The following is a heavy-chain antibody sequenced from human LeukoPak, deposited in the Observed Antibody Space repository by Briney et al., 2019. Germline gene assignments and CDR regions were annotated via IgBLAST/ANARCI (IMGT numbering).Heavy chain of an antibody. J-gene: IGHJ4*02. V-gene: IGHV5-51*01. CDR1: GYSFTNYW. CDR3: ARSGRLGYCSGGSCFRWDY. Sequence: GESLKISCKVSGYSFTNYWIGWVRQMPGKGLEWMGIIFPDDSDTKYSPSFQGQVTISADKSISTAYLQWSSLKASDTAMYYCARSGRLGYCSGGSCFRWDYWGQGTLVTVSS. D-gene: IGHD2-15*01. CDR2: IFPDDSDT.